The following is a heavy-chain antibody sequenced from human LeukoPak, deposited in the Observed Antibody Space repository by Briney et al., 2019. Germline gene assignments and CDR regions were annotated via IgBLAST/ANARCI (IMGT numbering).Heavy chain of an antibody. CDR3: ARGEDSYGEHDAEYFHH. V-gene: IGHV4-31*03. CDR1: GGSISSGGYY. J-gene: IGHJ1*01. CDR2: IYYSGST. D-gene: IGHD5-18*01. Sequence: PSETLSLTCTVSGGSISSGGYYWSWIRQHPGKGLEWIGYIYYSGSTYYNPSLKSRVTISVDTSKNQFSLKLSSVTAADTAVYYCARGEDSYGEHDAEYFHHWGQGTLVTVSS.